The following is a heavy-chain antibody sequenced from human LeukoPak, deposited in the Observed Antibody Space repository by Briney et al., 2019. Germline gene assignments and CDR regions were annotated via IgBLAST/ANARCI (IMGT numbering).Heavy chain of an antibody. CDR2: IIPIFGTA. D-gene: IGHD1-1*01. CDR1: GGTFSSYA. V-gene: IGHV1-69*01. Sequence: ASVKVSCKASGGTFSSYAIGWVRQAPGQGLEWMGGIIPIFGTANYAQKFQGRVTITADESTSTAYMELSSLRSEDTAVYYCARASRSNYYFDYWGQGTLVTVSS. J-gene: IGHJ4*02. CDR3: ARASRSNYYFDY.